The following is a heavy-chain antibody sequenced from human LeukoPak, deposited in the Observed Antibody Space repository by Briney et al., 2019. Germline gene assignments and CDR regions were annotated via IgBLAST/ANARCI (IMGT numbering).Heavy chain of an antibody. V-gene: IGHV3-23*01. D-gene: IGHD3-10*01. J-gene: IGHJ3*02. CDR3: AKGLAHGSYYAFDI. CDR1: GFTFSDHY. Sequence: GGSLRLSCAASGFTFSDHYMDWVRQAPGKGLEWVSDISGSGGSTNYADSVKGRFTISRDSSRNTLYLLMDSLRAEDTAVYYCAKGLAHGSYYAFDIWGQGTMVTVSS. CDR2: ISGSGGST.